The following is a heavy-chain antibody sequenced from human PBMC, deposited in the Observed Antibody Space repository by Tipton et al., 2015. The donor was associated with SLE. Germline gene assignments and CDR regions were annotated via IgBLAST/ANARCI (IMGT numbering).Heavy chain of an antibody. Sequence: TLSLTCTVSGVSISTSTSYWGYWAWIRQPPGKGLEWIGSIYYSGSTYSNPSLKSRVTISLDTSKKQISLTLTSVTAADTAVYYCATTARICHSWGQGTLVTVSS. CDR3: ATTARICHS. V-gene: IGHV4-39*07. J-gene: IGHJ4*02. CDR1: GVSISTSTSY. D-gene: IGHD3-10*01. CDR2: IYYSGST.